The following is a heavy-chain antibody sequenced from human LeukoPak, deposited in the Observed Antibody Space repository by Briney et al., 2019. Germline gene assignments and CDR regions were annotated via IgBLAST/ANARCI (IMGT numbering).Heavy chain of an antibody. CDR3: ARGGGDYVYFDY. J-gene: IGHJ4*02. Sequence: GGSLRLSCAASGFTLSTYSMNWVRQAPGKGLEWVSYISTSSSYIYYADSVKGRFTVSRDNAKNSLYLQMISLRAEDTAVYYCARGGGDYVYFDYWGQGTLVTVSS. V-gene: IGHV3-21*01. CDR1: GFTLSTYS. CDR2: ISTSSSYI. D-gene: IGHD4-17*01.